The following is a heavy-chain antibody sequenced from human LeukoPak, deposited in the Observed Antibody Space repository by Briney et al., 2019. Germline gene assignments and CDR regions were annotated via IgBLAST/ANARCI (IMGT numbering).Heavy chain of an antibody. V-gene: IGHV1-69*13. J-gene: IGHJ4*02. D-gene: IGHD5-18*01. CDR2: IIPIFGTA. CDR3: ARGYSYGPADY. Sequence: ASVKVSCKASGGTFSSYAISWVRQAPGQGLEWMGGIIPIFGTANYAQKFQGRVTITADESTSTAHMELSSLRSEDTAVYYCARGYSYGPADYWGQGTLVTVSS. CDR1: GGTFSSYA.